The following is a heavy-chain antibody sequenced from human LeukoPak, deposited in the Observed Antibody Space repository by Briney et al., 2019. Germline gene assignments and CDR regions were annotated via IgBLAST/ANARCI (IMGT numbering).Heavy chain of an antibody. Sequence: GASVKVSCKASGYTFTSYYMHWVRQAPAQGLEWMGIINPSGGSTSYAQKFQGRVTITRDTPASTAYMELSSLRSEDTAVYYCARDLGYCSGGSCYSYWFDPWGQGTLVTVSS. CDR2: INPSGGST. V-gene: IGHV1-46*01. CDR3: ARDLGYCSGGSCYSYWFDP. D-gene: IGHD2-15*01. CDR1: GYTFTSYY. J-gene: IGHJ5*02.